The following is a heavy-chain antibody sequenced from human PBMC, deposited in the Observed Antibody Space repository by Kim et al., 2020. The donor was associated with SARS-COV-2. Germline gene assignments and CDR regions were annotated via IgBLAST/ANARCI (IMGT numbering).Heavy chain of an antibody. D-gene: IGHD3-10*01. V-gene: IGHV1-69*01. J-gene: IGHJ5*02. CDR3: ARNRFGELSDWFDP. Sequence: QKFQGRVTITADESTSTAYMELSSLRSEDPAVYHCARNRFGELSDWFDPWGQGTLVTVSS.